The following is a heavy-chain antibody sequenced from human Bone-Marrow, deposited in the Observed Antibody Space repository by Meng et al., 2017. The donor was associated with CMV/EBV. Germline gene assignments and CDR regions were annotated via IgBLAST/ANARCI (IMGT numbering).Heavy chain of an antibody. CDR2: IRYDGSNK. D-gene: IGHD6-19*01. V-gene: IGHV3-30*02. J-gene: IGHJ6*02. Sequence: GESLKTSWAASGFTFSSYGMHWVRQAPGKGLEWVAFIRYDGSNKYYADSVKGRFTISRDNSKNTLYLQMNRLRAEDTAVYYCARRDDSSGGYRYYGMDVWGQGTTVTVSS. CDR3: ARRDDSSGGYRYYGMDV. CDR1: GFTFSSYG.